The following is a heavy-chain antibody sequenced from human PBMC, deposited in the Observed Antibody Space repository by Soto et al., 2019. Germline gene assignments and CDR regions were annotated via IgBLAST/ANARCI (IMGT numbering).Heavy chain of an antibody. J-gene: IGHJ4*02. CDR3: ARDIGYITSGGIV. CDR1: GFTFSTYT. CDR2: ISSSSTYI. Sequence: EVQLVESGGGLVKPGGSLRLSCAASGFTFSTYTMNWVRQAPGKGLEWVSSISSSSTYIYYADSVKGRFTISRDNAKNSLYLQMSSLRDEDTAVYYCARDIGYITSGGIVWGQGTLVTVSS. D-gene: IGHD6-13*01. V-gene: IGHV3-21*01.